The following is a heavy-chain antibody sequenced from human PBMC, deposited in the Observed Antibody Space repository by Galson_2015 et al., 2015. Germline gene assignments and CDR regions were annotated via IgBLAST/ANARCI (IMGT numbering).Heavy chain of an antibody. CDR2: ISYDGSNK. CDR3: AKDADDYGDYDVRPPGSLGYLDY. CDR1: GFTFSSYG. D-gene: IGHD4-17*01. J-gene: IGHJ4*02. V-gene: IGHV3-30*18. Sequence: SLRLSCAASGFTFSSYGMHWVRQAPGKGLEWVAVISYDGSNKYYADSVKGRFTISRDNSKNTLYLQMNSLRAEDTAVYYCAKDADDYGDYDVRPPGSLGYLDYWGQGTLVTVSS.